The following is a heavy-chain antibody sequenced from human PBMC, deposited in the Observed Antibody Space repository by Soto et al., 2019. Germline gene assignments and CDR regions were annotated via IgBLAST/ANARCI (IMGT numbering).Heavy chain of an antibody. D-gene: IGHD4-17*01. CDR3: ARESYDYGDIGGY. CDR2: MNPNRGNT. CDR1: GYTFTSYD. J-gene: IGHJ4*02. Sequence: QVQLVQSGAEVKKPGASVKVSCKASGYTFTSYDINWVRQATGQGLEWMGWMNPNRGNTGYAQKFQSRVTTTRNTTISTAYMELSSLRSEDTAVYYCARESYDYGDIGGYWGQGTLVTVSS. V-gene: IGHV1-8*01.